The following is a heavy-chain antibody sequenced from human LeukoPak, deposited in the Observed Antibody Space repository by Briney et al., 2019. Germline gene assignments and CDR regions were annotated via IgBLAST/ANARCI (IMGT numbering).Heavy chain of an antibody. V-gene: IGHV1-69*01. CDR2: IIPIFGTA. D-gene: IGHD4-11*01. J-gene: IGHJ4*02. CDR1: GGTFSSYA. CDR3: ARSARVAVRSNDYSNVGY. Sequence: SVKVSCKASGGTFSSYAISWVRQAPGQGLKWMGGIIPIFGTANYAQKFQGRVTITADESTSTAYMELSSLRSEDTAVYYCARSARVAVRSNDYSNVGYWGQGTLVTVSS.